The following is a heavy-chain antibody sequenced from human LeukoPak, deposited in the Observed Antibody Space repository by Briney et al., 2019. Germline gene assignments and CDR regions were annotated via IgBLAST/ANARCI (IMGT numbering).Heavy chain of an antibody. J-gene: IGHJ4*02. Sequence: SETLSLTCAVYGGSFSGYYWSWIRQSPGEGLEWLGEINHSGSTNYNPSLTSRVTISVDTSKNQVSLKLSSVTAADTAVYFCVRGPPSTSSRQRRYYFDYWGQGTLVTVSS. CDR3: VRGPPSTSSRQRRYYFDY. V-gene: IGHV4-34*01. D-gene: IGHD2-2*01. CDR1: GGSFSGYY. CDR2: INHSGST.